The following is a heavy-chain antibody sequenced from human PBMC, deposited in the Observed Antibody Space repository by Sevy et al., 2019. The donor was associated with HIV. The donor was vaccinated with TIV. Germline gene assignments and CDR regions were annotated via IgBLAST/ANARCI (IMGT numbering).Heavy chain of an antibody. Sequence: GGSLRLSCAPSGITFSSYEMNWVRQAPGKGLEWVSYISSSGSTIYDADSVKGRFTISRDNAKNLLYLQMNSLRDEDTAVYFCARDRAGFHGMDVWGQGTTVTVSS. V-gene: IGHV3-48*03. CDR3: ARDRAGFHGMDV. CDR1: GITFSSYE. J-gene: IGHJ6*02. CDR2: ISSSGSTI.